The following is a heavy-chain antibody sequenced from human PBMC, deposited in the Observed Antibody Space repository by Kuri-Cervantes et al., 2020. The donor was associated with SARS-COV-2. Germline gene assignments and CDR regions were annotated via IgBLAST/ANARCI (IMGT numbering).Heavy chain of an antibody. D-gene: IGHD3-16*02. CDR2: IYHTGST. V-gene: IGHV4-30-2*01. J-gene: IGHJ4*02. CDR3: ARDHRMITFGGVIDHFDY. CDR1: GASISTDGYS. Sequence: SETLSLTCEVSGASISTDGYSWTWIRQPPGRGLEWIGYIYHTGSTYVNPSLKSRVTISIDTSKNRFSLNLTSATAADTAVYYCARDHRMITFGGVIDHFDYWGQGTLVTVSS.